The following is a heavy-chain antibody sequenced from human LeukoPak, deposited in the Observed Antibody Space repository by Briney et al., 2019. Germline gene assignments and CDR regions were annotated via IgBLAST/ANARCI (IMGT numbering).Heavy chain of an antibody. CDR3: ASPLRSRSGGGDWYGFDV. CDR2: IGGSGKT. D-gene: IGHD2-21*02. CDR1: GFTFSNYS. V-gene: IGHV3-23*01. J-gene: IGHJ3*01. Sequence: GGSLRLSCAASGFTFSNYSMSWVRQAPGKGLQWVSVIGGSGKTYYADSVRGQFTITINNYKNKLLLHMSSLTVDDTAIYYCASPLRSRSGGGDWYGFDVWGQGTRVTVSS.